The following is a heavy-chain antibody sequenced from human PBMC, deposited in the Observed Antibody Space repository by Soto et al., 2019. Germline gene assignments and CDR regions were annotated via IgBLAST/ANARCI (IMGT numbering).Heavy chain of an antibody. D-gene: IGHD3-22*01. Sequence: PXESLSLFCAASGFISSNNYMSWVRQPPGKGLEWVAVIYSGGSTFYADSVKGRFTISRDNSKNTLYLQMNSLRAEDTAVYYCAKGPPYMDYHDSSGHLLDYWGQGTLVTVSS. CDR1: GFISSNNY. CDR3: AKGPPYMDYHDSSGHLLDY. CDR2: IYSGGST. J-gene: IGHJ4*02. V-gene: IGHV3-53*01.